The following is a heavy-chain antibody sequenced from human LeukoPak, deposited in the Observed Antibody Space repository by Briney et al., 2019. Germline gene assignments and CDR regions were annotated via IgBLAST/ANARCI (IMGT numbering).Heavy chain of an antibody. D-gene: IGHD3-10*01. CDR2: INPSGGST. Sequence: ASVTVSCKASGYTFTSYYMHWVRQAPGQGLEWMGIINPSGGSTSYAQKFQGRVTMTRDTSTSTVYMELSSLRSEDTAVYYCARAEDGSGSYYTFGYWGQGTLVTVSS. CDR1: GYTFTSYY. V-gene: IGHV1-46*01. CDR3: ARAEDGSGSYYTFGY. J-gene: IGHJ4*02.